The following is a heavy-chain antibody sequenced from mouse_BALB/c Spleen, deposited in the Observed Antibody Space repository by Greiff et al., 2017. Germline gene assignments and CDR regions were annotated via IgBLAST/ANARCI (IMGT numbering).Heavy chain of an antibody. CDR2: IWAGGST. Sequence: VQLVESGPGLVAPSQSLSITCTVSGFSLTSYGVHWVRQPPGKGLEWLGVIWAGGSTNYNSALMSRLSISKDNSKSQVFLKMNSLQTDDTAMYYCARDRAYDGYYVHFDYWGQGTTLTVSS. CDR1: GFSLTSYG. D-gene: IGHD2-3*01. J-gene: IGHJ2*01. CDR3: ARDRAYDGYYVHFDY. V-gene: IGHV2-9*02.